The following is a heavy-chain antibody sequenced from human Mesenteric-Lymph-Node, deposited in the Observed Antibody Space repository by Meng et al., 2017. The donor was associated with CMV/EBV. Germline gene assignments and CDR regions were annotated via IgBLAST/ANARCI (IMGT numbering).Heavy chain of an antibody. CDR1: GGSISISTNY. V-gene: IGHV4-39*07. CDR3: ARERWEMDYSNYAAWD. J-gene: IGHJ4*02. Sequence: SETLSLTCTVSGGSISISTNYLGWIRQPPGKGLEWIGSIYYSGSTYYNPSLKSRVTISVDTSKNQFSLKLSSVTAADTAVYYCARERWEMDYSNYAAWDWGQGTLVTVSS. D-gene: IGHD4-11*01. CDR2: IYYSGST.